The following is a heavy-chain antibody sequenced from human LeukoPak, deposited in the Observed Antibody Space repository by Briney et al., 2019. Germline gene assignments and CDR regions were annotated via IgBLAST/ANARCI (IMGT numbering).Heavy chain of an antibody. CDR2: ISYSGT. CDR1: GGSISISNYY. V-gene: IGHV4-39*01. CDR3: ARRTSNPVGAIDY. J-gene: IGHJ4*02. Sequence: SETLSLTCTVSGGSISISNYYWGRIRQPPGRGLEWIGSISYSGTYYNPSLKSRLTISVDTSKNHFSLNLRSVTAADTAVYYCARRTSNPVGAIDYWGQGTLVTVSS. D-gene: IGHD1-26*01.